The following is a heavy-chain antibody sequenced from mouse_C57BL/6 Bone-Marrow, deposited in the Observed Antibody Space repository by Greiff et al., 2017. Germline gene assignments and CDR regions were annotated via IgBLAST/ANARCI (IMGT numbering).Heavy chain of an antibody. CDR1: GFTFSSYA. CDR3: ARDGGGRGYFDV. D-gene: IGHD1-1*01. CDR2: ISDGGSYT. Sequence: EVMLVESGGGLVKPGGSLKLSCAASGFTFSSYAMSWVCQTPDKRLEWVATISDGGSYTYYPDNVKGRFTISRDNAKNNLYLQMSHLKSEDTAMYYCARDGGGRGYFDVWGTGTTVTVSS. J-gene: IGHJ1*03. V-gene: IGHV5-4*01.